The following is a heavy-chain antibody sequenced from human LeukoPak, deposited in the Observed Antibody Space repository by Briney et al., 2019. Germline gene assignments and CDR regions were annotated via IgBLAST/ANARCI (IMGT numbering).Heavy chain of an antibody. V-gene: IGHV1-69*05. CDR2: IIPIFGTA. D-gene: IGHD3-3*01. J-gene: IGHJ5*02. Sequence: GASVKVSCKASGGTFSSYAISWVRQAPGQGLEWMGGIIPIFGTANYAQKFQGRVTITTDESTSTAYMELSSLRSEDTAVYYCARGTSINDFLVDPWGQGTLVTVSS. CDR1: GGTFSSYA. CDR3: ARGTSINDFLVDP.